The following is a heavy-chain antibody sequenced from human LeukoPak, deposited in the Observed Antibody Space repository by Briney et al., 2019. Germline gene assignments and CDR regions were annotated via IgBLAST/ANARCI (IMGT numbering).Heavy chain of an antibody. V-gene: IGHV5-51*01. J-gene: IGHJ4*02. CDR1: GYTLSSSW. Sequence: GESLKISCKGSGYTLSSSWIVWVRQMPGKGLEWMGIIYPGDSDTRYSPSFQGQVTISADKSINTAYLQWSSLKATDTGIYYCARQYGRPFDYWGQRTLVTVSS. D-gene: IGHD4-17*01. CDR2: IYPGDSDT. CDR3: ARQYGRPFDY.